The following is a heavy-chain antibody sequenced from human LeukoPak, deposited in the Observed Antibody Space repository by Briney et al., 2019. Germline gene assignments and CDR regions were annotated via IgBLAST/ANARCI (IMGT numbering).Heavy chain of an antibody. CDR2: ISSSGSTI. D-gene: IGHD3-10*01. CDR1: GFTFSSYE. V-gene: IGHV3-48*03. Sequence: GGSLRLSCAASGFTFSSYEMNWVRQAPGKGLEWVSYISSSGSTIYYADSVKGRFTISRDNAKNSLYLQMNSLRAEDTAVYYYAPQQYYYGSGSWSWFDPWGQGTLVTVSS. J-gene: IGHJ5*02. CDR3: APQQYYYGSGSWSWFDP.